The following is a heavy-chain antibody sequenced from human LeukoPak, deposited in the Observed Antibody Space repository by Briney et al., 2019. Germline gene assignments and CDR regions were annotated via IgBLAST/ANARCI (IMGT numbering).Heavy chain of an antibody. Sequence: PGGSLRLSCAASGFAIREYWMHWVRQTPGTGLMWVARINDGGTYTAYADSVKGRFTVSRDNAENTLYLQMNTLRVEDTAIYYCVREIKIQGFRAFDFWGQGTPVTVSS. CDR2: INDGGTYT. CDR1: GFAIREYW. V-gene: IGHV3-74*01. CDR3: VREIKIQGFRAFDF. D-gene: IGHD3-10*01. J-gene: IGHJ4*02.